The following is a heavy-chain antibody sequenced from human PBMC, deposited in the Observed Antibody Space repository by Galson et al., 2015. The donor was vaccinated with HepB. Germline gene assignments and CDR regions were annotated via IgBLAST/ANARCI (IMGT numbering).Heavy chain of an antibody. V-gene: IGHV3-30-3*01. D-gene: IGHD3-22*01. CDR2: ISYDGSNK. Sequence: SLRLSCAASGFTFSSYAMHWVRQAPGKGLEWVAVISYDGSNKYYADSVKGRFTISRDNSKNTLYLQMNSLRAEDTAVYYCARDPAFHYYDSSGYLDYWGQGTLVTVSS. CDR1: GFTFSSYA. CDR3: ARDPAFHYYDSSGYLDY. J-gene: IGHJ4*02.